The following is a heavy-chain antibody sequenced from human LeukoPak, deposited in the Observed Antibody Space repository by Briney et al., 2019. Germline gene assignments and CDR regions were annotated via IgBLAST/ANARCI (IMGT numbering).Heavy chain of an antibody. Sequence: PGGSLRLSRAASGFTFSSYWMSWVRQAPGKGLEWVANIKQDGSEKYYVDSVKGRFTISRDSAKNSLYLQMNSLRAEDTAVYYCARDHTIAAADYWGQGTLVTVSS. V-gene: IGHV3-7*03. D-gene: IGHD6-13*01. J-gene: IGHJ4*02. CDR3: ARDHTIAAADY. CDR1: GFTFSSYW. CDR2: IKQDGSEK.